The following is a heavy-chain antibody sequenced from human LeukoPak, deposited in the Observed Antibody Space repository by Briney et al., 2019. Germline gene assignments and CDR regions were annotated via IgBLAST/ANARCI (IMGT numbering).Heavy chain of an antibody. CDR1: GFTFSNYS. D-gene: IGHD5-24*01. CDR2: ISSSSSYI. Sequence: GGSLRLSCAASGFTFSNYSMNWVRQAPGKGLKWVSSISSSSSYIYYADSVKGRFTISRDNAKNSLYLQMNSLRAEDTAVYYCAREEIRSWFDPWGQGTLVTVSS. CDR3: AREEIRSWFDP. V-gene: IGHV3-21*04. J-gene: IGHJ5*02.